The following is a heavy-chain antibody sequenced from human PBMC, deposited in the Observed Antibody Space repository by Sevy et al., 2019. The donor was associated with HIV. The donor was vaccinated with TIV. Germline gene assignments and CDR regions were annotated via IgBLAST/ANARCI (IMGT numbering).Heavy chain of an antibody. J-gene: IGHJ5*01. CDR3: ARDPSEEGFSYGPFDS. V-gene: IGHV4-61*01. CDR2: IYYSGKT. CDR1: SGFVSSGNNY. Sequence: SETLSLTCIVSSGFVSSGNNYWSWFRQAPGKGLEWIRYIYYSGKTKYNPCLKSPVTRSIDTSTNQFSLNLTSVTAADTAVYYCARDPSEEGFSYGPFDSWGQGILVTVSS. D-gene: IGHD5-18*01.